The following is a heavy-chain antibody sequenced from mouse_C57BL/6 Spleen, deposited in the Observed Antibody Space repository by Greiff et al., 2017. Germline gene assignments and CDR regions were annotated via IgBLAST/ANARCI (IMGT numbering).Heavy chain of an antibody. V-gene: IGHV1-9*01. CDR1: GYTFTGYW. J-gene: IGHJ1*01. CDR2: ILPGSGST. Sequence: QVQLQQSGAELMKPGASVKLSCTATGYTFTGYWIEWVKQRPGHGLEWIGEILPGSGSTNYNAKFKGKATFTADTSSNTAYMQLSSLTTEDSAIYDCARPRYGSSYGYFDVWGSGTTVTVSS. D-gene: IGHD1-1*01. CDR3: ARPRYGSSYGYFDV.